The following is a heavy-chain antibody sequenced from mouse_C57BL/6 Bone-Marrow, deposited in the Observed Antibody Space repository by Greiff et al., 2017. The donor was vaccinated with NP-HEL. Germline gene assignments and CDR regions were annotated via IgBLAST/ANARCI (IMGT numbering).Heavy chain of an antibody. J-gene: IGHJ2*01. CDR3: ARHYYSNYFDY. CDR1: GFTFSSYG. CDR2: ISSGGSYT. D-gene: IGHD2-5*01. V-gene: IGHV5-6*01. Sequence: EVKLVESGGDLVKPGGSLKLSCAASGFTFSSYGMSWVRQTPDKRLEWVATISSGGSYTYYPDSVQGRFTISRDNAKNTLYLKMSSLKSEDTAMYYCARHYYSNYFDYWGQGTTLTVSS.